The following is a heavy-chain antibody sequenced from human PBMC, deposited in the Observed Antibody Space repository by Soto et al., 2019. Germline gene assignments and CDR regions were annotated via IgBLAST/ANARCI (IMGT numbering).Heavy chain of an antibody. Sequence: QVQLVQSGAEVKKPGSSVKVSCKASGGTFSSYAISWVRQAPGQGLEWMGGIIPIFGTANYAQKFQGRVTLTADQYTSTAYMELSRLRSEDTAVYYCAGYYYDSSGYSNYYYYYGMDVWGQGTTVTVSS. J-gene: IGHJ6*02. V-gene: IGHV1-69*01. D-gene: IGHD3-22*01. CDR2: IIPIFGTA. CDR1: GGTFSSYA. CDR3: AGYYYDSSGYSNYYYYYGMDV.